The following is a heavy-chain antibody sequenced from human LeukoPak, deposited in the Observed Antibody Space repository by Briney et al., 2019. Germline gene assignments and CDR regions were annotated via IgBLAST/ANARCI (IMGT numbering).Heavy chain of an antibody. CDR2: ISSSGNTM. CDR1: GFTFSDYF. Sequence: PGGSLRLSCAASGFTFSDYFMGWIRQAPGKGLEWVSYISSSGNTMYHADSVKGRFTISRDNAKNSLYLQMNSLRAEDTAVYYCARDAQVERSYWGQGTLVTVSS. CDR3: ARDAQVERSY. J-gene: IGHJ4*02. D-gene: IGHD1-1*01. V-gene: IGHV3-11*01.